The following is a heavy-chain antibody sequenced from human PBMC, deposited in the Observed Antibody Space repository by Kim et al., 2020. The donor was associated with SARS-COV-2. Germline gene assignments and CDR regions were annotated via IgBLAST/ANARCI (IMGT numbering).Heavy chain of an antibody. CDR3: ATEDIAVAGTGY. D-gene: IGHD6-19*01. V-gene: IGHV4-34*01. CDR2: INHSGST. J-gene: IGHJ4*02. CDR1: GGSFSGYY. Sequence: SETLSLTCAVYGGSFSGYYWSWIRQPPGKGLEWIGEINHSGSTNYNPSLKSRVTISVDTSKNQFSLKLNSVTAADTAVYYCATEDIAVAGTGYWGQGTLVTVSS.